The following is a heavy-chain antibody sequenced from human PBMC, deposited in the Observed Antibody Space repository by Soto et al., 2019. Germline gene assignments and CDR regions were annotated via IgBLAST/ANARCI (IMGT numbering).Heavy chain of an antibody. J-gene: IGHJ4*02. D-gene: IGHD2-2*01. Sequence: DVQLVESGGGLVQPGGSLSLSCAASGFTFSNSWMHWVRQVSGKGLEWVSRINAAGTSTSYADSVKGRFPISRDNAKNTLYLHVNSLRAEDTAVYYCVKVLARGVGVPRFYFDSWGQGALVTVSS. CDR3: VKVLARGVGVPRFYFDS. V-gene: IGHV3-74*01. CDR1: GFTFSNSW. CDR2: INAAGTST.